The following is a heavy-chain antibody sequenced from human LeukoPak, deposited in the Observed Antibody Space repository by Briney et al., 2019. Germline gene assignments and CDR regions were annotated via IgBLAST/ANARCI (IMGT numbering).Heavy chain of an antibody. J-gene: IGHJ5*02. Sequence: GGSLRLSCAASGFTVSSNYMSWVRQAPGKRLEWVSVIYSGGSTYYADSVKGRFTISRDNSKNTLYLQMNSLRAEDTAVYYCARDLGPNWFDPWGQGTLVTVSS. CDR1: GFTVSSNY. CDR3: ARDLGPNWFDP. CDR2: IYSGGST. V-gene: IGHV3-53*01.